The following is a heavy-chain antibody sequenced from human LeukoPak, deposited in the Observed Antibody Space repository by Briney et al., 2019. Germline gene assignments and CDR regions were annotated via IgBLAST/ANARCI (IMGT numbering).Heavy chain of an antibody. J-gene: IGHJ4*02. D-gene: IGHD3-16*02. CDR3: ARDQLRLGELSTTDY. V-gene: IGHV1-18*01. CDR2: ISAYNRKT. Sequence: ASVTVSCKASGYTFTSYGISWVRQAPGQGLEWMGWISAYNRKTNYARSLQGRVTMTTDTSTSTAYMELRSLRSDDTAVYYCARDQLRLGELSTTDYWGQGTLVTVSS. CDR1: GYTFTSYG.